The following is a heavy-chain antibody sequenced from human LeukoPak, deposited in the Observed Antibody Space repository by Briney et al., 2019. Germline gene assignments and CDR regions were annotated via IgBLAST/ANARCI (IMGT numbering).Heavy chain of an antibody. Sequence: PGGSLRLSCAASGFTFSSYWMHWVRHAPGKGLVWVSRIISDGGTTGYADSVKGRFTISRDNAKNTLYLLMNSLRAEDTAVYYCATGGGWWSPDYWGQGTLVTVSS. CDR1: GFTFSSYW. J-gene: IGHJ4*02. CDR3: ATGGGWWSPDY. CDR2: IISDGGTT. D-gene: IGHD2-15*01. V-gene: IGHV3-74*01.